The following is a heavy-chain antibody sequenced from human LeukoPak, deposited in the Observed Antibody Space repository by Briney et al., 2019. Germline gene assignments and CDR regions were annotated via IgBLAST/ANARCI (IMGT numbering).Heavy chain of an antibody. CDR2: IIPIFGTA. V-gene: IGHV1-69*06. CDR3: ARHITMVRGVIGSYYYYGVDV. J-gene: IGHJ6*04. Sequence: SVKVSCTASGGTFSSYAISWVRQAPGQGLEWMGGIIPIFGTANYAQKFQGRVTITADKSTSTAYMELSSLRSEDTAVYYCARHITMVRGVIGSYYYYGVDVWGKGTTVTVSS. D-gene: IGHD3-10*01. CDR1: GGTFSSYA.